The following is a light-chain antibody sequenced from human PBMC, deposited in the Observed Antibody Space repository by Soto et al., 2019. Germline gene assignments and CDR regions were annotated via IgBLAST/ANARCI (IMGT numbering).Light chain of an antibody. V-gene: IGKV3-15*01. CDR2: GAS. CDR3: QQYNDWPRT. CDR1: QSVSSN. Sequence: EIVMTQSLATLSVSPGERATLPCRASQSVSSNLAWYQQKPGQAPRLLIYGASTRATGIPARFSGSGSGTDFTLTISSLQSEDFAVYYCQQYNDWPRTFGQGTQVEIK. J-gene: IGKJ1*01.